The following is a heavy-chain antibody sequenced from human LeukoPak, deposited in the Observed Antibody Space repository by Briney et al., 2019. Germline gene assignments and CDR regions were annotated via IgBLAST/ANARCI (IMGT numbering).Heavy chain of an antibody. CDR2: IYYSEST. J-gene: IGHJ2*01. CDR3: ARGTYWYFDL. V-gene: IGHV4-31*03. CDR1: GGSISSGNYY. Sequence: TPETLSLTCTVSGGSISSGNYYWRWIRQQPGNGLEWIGYIYYSESTYYNPSLKSRVSISVDTSKNQFSLKLSSVTAADTAVYYCARGTYWYFDLWGRGTLVTVSS.